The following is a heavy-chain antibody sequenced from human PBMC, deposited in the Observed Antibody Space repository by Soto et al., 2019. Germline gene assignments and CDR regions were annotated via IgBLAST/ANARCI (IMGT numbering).Heavy chain of an antibody. J-gene: IGHJ4*02. Sequence: GGSLRLSCAASGFSFTNFAMSWVRQAPGKGLEWVAGIGASGDITWYADSVKGRLSLSRDNSKNTLYLQLNSLRFKDTAAYYCVKDDFRDRCVDNSVCGGPGTLVTVSS. D-gene: IGHD1-1*01. V-gene: IGHV3-23*01. CDR1: GFSFTNFA. CDR3: VKDDFRDRCVDNSVC. CDR2: IGASGDIT.